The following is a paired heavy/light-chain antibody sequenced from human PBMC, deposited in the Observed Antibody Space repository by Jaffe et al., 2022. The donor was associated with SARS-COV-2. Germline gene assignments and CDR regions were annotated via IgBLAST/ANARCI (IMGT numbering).Heavy chain of an antibody. CDR2: ITDRGVDT. D-gene: IGHD1-1*01. CDR1: GFTFSSYT. V-gene: IGHV3-23*01. J-gene: IGHJ4*02. Sequence: EVQLLESGGDLVQPGGSLRLSCVTSGFTFSSYTMSWVRQAPGKGLEWVSGITDRGVDTYFADSVKGRFTISRDNSRNTVYLQMISLRAEDTAVYYCAKNSVNPSYNTWNYFDYWGQGTLVTVSS. CDR3: AKNSVNPSYNTWNYFDY.
Light chain of an antibody. V-gene: IGKV4-1*01. Sequence: DIVMTQSPDSLAVSLGERATINCKSSQSVLYSSKNKNDLAWYQQKPGQPPRLLIYWASTRESGVPDRFSGSGSGTDFTLTISSLQAEDVAIYYCQQYYSTPLTFGGGTKVEIK. J-gene: IGKJ4*01. CDR3: QQYYSTPLT. CDR2: WAS. CDR1: QSVLYSSKNKND.